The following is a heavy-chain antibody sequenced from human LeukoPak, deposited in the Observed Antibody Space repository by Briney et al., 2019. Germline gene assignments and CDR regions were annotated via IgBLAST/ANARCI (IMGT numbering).Heavy chain of an antibody. V-gene: IGHV4-59*01. D-gene: IGHD3-10*01. CDR3: AREFSMVRGVIIWAGFDY. Sequence: SETLSLTCTVSGGSISSYYWSWIRQPPGKGLEWIGYIYYSGSTNYNPSLKSRVTISVDTSKNQFSLKLSSVTAADTAVYYCAREFSMVRGVIIWAGFDYWGQGTLVTVSS. CDR1: GGSISSYY. CDR2: IYYSGST. J-gene: IGHJ4*02.